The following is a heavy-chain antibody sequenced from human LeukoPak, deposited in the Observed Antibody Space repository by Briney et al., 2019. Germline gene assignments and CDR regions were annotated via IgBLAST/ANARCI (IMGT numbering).Heavy chain of an antibody. D-gene: IGHD6-19*01. CDR3: ARGGWFHDR. J-gene: IGHJ5*02. CDR1: GGSISSSSYY. V-gene: IGHV4-39*07. Sequence: SETLSLTCTVSGGSISSSSYYWGWIRQPPGKGLEWIGSIYYSGSTYYNPSLKSRVTISVDTSKNQFSLKMISVTTADTAVCFCARGGWFHDRWGQGTLVTVSS. CDR2: IYYSGST.